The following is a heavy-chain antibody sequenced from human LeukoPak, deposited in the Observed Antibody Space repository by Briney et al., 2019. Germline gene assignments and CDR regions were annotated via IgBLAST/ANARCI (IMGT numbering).Heavy chain of an antibody. J-gene: IGHJ4*02. CDR1: GYTFTSYY. CDR3: AREDSSGYYPSWGY. V-gene: IGHV1-3*01. D-gene: IGHD3-22*01. Sequence: ASVKVSCKASGYTFTSYYMHWVRQAPGQRLEWMGWINAGNGNTKYSQKFQGRVTITRDTSASTAYMELSSLRSEDTAVYYCAREDSSGYYPSWGYWGQGTLVTVSS. CDR2: INAGNGNT.